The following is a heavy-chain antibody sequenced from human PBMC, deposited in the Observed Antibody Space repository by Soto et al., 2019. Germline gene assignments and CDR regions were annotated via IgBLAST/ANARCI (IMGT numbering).Heavy chain of an antibody. CDR2: VHWNDDK. V-gene: IGHV2-5*01. D-gene: IGHD3-3*01. Sequence: QITLKEAGPTLVKPTQTLTLTCTFSGFSLSTTGEGVFWIRQPPGKAPEWLALVHWNDDKRYSPSLRPRLTIRKDTYRNQVVLSLTNLDPVDTGTYCCAHRRLGDTRPDDNGRDVWGQGTTVIVSS. CDR3: AHRRLGDTRPDDNGRDV. J-gene: IGHJ6*02. CDR1: GFSLSTTGEG.